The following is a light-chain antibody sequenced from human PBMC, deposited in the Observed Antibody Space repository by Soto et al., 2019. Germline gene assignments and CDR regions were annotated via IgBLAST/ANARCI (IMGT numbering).Light chain of an antibody. CDR1: SSDVGGYNY. Sequence: QSALTQPRSVSGSPGQSVTISCTGTSSDVGGYNYVSWYQQHPGKVPKLMIYDVSKRPSGVPDRFSGSKSGYTASLTISGLQAEDEADYYCCSYAGSYSLLFGGGTKVTVL. CDR3: CSYAGSYSLL. V-gene: IGLV2-11*01. J-gene: IGLJ2*01. CDR2: DVS.